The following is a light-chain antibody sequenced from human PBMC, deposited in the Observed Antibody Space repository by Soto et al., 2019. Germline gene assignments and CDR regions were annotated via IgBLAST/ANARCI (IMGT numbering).Light chain of an antibody. CDR2: AAS. V-gene: IGKV1-39*01. Sequence: DIQMTQSPSSLSASVGEGVTITCRASQSISSYLNWYQQKPGKAPKLLIYAASSLQSGVPSRFSGSGSATDFTLTISSLQPEDFATYYCQQFNSYPITFGQGTRLEIK. CDR1: QSISSY. J-gene: IGKJ5*01. CDR3: QQFNSYPIT.